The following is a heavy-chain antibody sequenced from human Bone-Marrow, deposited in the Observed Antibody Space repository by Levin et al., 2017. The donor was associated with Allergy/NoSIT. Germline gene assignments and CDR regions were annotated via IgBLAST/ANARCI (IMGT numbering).Heavy chain of an antibody. V-gene: IGHV3-53*01. CDR1: GFTVSSNY. CDR3: ARDHYYGSGSYEH. Sequence: GGSLRLSCAASGFTVSSNYMSWVRQAPGKGLEWVSVIYSGGSTYYADSVKGRFTVSRDNSKNTVYLQMNSLRAEDTAVYYCARDHYYGSGSYEHWGQGTLVTVSS. CDR2: IYSGGST. D-gene: IGHD3-10*01. J-gene: IGHJ4*02.